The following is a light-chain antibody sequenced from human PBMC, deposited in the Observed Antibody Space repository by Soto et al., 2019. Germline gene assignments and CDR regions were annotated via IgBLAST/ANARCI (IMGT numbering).Light chain of an antibody. CDR2: EAS. J-gene: IGLJ2*01. CDR1: SSDVGSYNH. CDR3: SSYATRATVI. Sequence: QSVLTQPASVSGSPGQSITISCTGTSSDVGSYNHVSWYQQHPGKVPKLMIYEASERPSGVSNRFSGSKSGNTASLTISGLQAEDEAVYYCSSYATRATVIFGGGTQLTVL. V-gene: IGLV2-23*01.